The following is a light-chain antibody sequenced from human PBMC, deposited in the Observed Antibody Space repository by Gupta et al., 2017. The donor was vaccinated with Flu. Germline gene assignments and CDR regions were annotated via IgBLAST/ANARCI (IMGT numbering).Light chain of an antibody. J-gene: IGKJ5*01. Sequence: EIVLTQSPATLSLSPGERAILSCTASQSVSSYLAWYRQKPGQAPRLLIYDTSNRATGIPDRCSGSGYGTDFTLTISSLEPEDVAVYYCQHRRHWTITFGQGTRLEIK. CDR1: QSVSSY. CDR3: QHRRHWTIT. V-gene: IGKV3-11*01. CDR2: DTS.